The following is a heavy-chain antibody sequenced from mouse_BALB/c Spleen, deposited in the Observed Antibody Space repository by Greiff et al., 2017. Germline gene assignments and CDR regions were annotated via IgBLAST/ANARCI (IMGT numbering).Heavy chain of an antibody. CDR2: IWSGGST. D-gene: IGHD2-4*01. CDR1: GFSLTSYG. J-gene: IGHJ4*01. V-gene: IGHV2-4-1*01. CDR3: AKGIYYDCAMDY. Sequence: VQLQQSGPGLVQPSQSLSITCTVSGFSLTSYGVHWVRQSPGKGLEWLGVIWSGGSTDYNSALKSRLSISKDNSKSQVFLKLNSLQTDDTATYYCAKGIYYDCAMDYWGQGTSVTVSS.